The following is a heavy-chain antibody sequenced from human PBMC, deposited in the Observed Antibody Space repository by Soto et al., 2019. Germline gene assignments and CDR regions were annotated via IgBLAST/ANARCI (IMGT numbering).Heavy chain of an antibody. CDR1: GFTFSSYA. CDR2: ISGSGGST. D-gene: IGHD3-22*01. J-gene: IGHJ6*04. V-gene: IGHV3-23*01. CDR3: VKYWVGDSYYGMDV. Sequence: GGSLRLSCAASGFTFSSYAMSWVRQAPGKGLEWVSAISGSGGSTYYADSVKGRFTISRDNSKNTLYLQMNSLRAEDTAVYYCVKYWVGDSYYGMDVWGKGTTVPVSS.